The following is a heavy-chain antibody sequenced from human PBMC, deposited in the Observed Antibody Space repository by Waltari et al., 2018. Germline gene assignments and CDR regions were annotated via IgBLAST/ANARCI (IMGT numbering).Heavy chain of an antibody. V-gene: IGHV3-66*01. J-gene: IGHJ3*01. Sequence: EVQLVESGGGLVQPGGCLRLSCAASGLTVGNNFMTWVRRAPGKGLECVALIYSGGTSYYADSVKGRFTISRDSSKNTVSLQMNILTAGDTAVYYCAHFPGVWGQGTMVTVSS. CDR2: IYSGGTS. CDR3: AHFPGV. CDR1: GLTVGNNF.